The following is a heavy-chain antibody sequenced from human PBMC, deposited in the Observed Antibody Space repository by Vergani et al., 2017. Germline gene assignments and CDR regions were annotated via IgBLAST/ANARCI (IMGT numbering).Heavy chain of an antibody. CDR1: GFTFSSYS. D-gene: IGHD6-19*01. V-gene: IGHV3-21*01. CDR2: ISSSSSYI. CDR3: ARDQQWLEVDSYGMDV. Sequence: EVQLVESGGVVVQPGGSLRLSCAASGFTFSSYSMNWVRQAPGKGLEWVSSISSSSSYIYYADSVKGRFTISRDNAKNSLYLQMTSLRAEDTAVYYCARDQQWLEVDSYGMDVWGQGTTVTVSS. J-gene: IGHJ6*02.